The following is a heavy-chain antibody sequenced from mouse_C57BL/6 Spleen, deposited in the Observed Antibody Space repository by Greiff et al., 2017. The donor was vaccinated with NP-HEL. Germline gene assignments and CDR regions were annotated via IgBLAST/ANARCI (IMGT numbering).Heavy chain of an antibody. V-gene: IGHV3-6*01. CDR3: ARKALYGRLYAMDY. Sequence: EVKLVESGPGLVKPSQSLSLTCSVTGYSITSGYYWNWIRQFPGNKLEWMGYISYDGSNNYNPSLKNRISITRDTSKNQFFLKLNSVTTEDTATYYCARKALYGRLYAMDYWGQGTSVTVSS. CDR2: ISYDGSN. CDR1: GYSITSGYY. J-gene: IGHJ4*01. D-gene: IGHD1-1*01.